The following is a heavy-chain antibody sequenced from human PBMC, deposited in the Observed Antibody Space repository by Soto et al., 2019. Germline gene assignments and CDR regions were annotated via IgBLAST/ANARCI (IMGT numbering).Heavy chain of an antibody. V-gene: IGHV4-34*01. Sequence: SETLSLTCTVSGGSISGYYWSWIRQPPGKGLEWIGEINHSGSTNYNPSLKSRVTISVDTSKNQFSLKLSSVTAADTAVYYCARALDYGIAAAGNTKAYFDYWGQGTLVTVSS. D-gene: IGHD6-13*01. J-gene: IGHJ4*02. CDR2: INHSGST. CDR1: GGSISGYY. CDR3: ARALDYGIAAAGNTKAYFDY.